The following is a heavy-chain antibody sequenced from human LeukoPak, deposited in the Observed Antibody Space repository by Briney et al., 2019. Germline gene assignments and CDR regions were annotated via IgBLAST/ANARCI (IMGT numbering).Heavy chain of an antibody. V-gene: IGHV4-59*01. CDR1: GGSISSYY. CDR3: ARESSGWFFDY. J-gene: IGHJ4*02. D-gene: IGHD6-19*01. Sequence: SETLSLTCTVSGGSISSYYWSWIRQPPGKGLGWIGYIYYSGNTDYNPSLKSRVTISVDTSKNQFSLRLNSVTAADTAVYYCARESSGWFFDYWGQGTLVTVSS. CDR2: IYYSGNT.